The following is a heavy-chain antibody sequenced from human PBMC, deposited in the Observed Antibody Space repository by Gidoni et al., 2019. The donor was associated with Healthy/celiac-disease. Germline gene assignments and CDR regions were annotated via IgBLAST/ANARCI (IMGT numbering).Heavy chain of an antibody. D-gene: IGHD3-22*01. V-gene: IGHV3-23*01. CDR3: AKGPNYYDEYYFDY. Sequence: EVQLLESGGGLVQPGGSLRLSFAASGFPFSSYAMSWVRQAPGKGLEWVSAIRGSGGSTYYADSVKGRFTISRDNSKNTLYLQMNSLRAEDTAVYYCAKGPNYYDEYYFDYWGQGTLVTVSS. CDR2: IRGSGGST. CDR1: GFPFSSYA. J-gene: IGHJ4*02.